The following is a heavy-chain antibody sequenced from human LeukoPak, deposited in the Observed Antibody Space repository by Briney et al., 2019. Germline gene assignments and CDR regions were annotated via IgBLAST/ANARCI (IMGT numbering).Heavy chain of an antibody. J-gene: IGHJ4*02. CDR3: AKGSYYDSSGSFYLDY. CDR1: GFTFSNFP. V-gene: IGHV3-23*01. CDR2: ISGSGGDT. D-gene: IGHD3-22*01. Sequence: PGGSLRLSCAASGFTFSNFPMTWVRQAPGKGLEAFSSISGSGGDTYYKDSVKGRFTISRDNSKNTLYVQVNSLGTEDTAAYYCAKGSYYDSSGSFYLDYWGQGTLVTVSS.